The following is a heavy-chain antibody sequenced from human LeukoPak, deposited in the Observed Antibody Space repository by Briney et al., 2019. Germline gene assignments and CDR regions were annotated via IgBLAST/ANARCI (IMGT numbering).Heavy chain of an antibody. CDR2: VHYSGST. D-gene: IGHD3-10*01. J-gene: IGHJ1*01. V-gene: IGHV4-59*03. CDR1: GASITDNY. Sequence: PSETLSLTCTLSGASITDNYWTWVRQPPGQALEWIGYVHYSGSTNYSPSLKTRVTISVDSSKSQFSLRLISVTSADSAVYFCARGSGTQPEFFHRWGRGNPVIVSS. CDR3: ARGSGTQPEFFHR.